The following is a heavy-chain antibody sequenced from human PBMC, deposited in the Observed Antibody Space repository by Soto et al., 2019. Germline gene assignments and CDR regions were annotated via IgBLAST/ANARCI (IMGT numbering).Heavy chain of an antibody. CDR1: GDGNSSYA. V-gene: IGHV1-69*05. Sequence: AFPVNLYRKTSGDGNSSYAISRVRQTPKQGLEWMGGIIPIFGTANYAQKFQGRVTITRDTSASTAYMELSSLRSEDTAVYHCARGIKYGDYSRGFDPWGPGSLVIVSP. CDR3: ARGIKYGDYSRGFDP. CDR2: IIPIFGTA. J-gene: IGHJ5*02. D-gene: IGHD4-17*01.